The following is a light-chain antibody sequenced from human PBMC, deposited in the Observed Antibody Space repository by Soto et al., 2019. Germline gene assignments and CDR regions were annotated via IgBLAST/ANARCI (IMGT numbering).Light chain of an antibody. CDR3: SSYTTSNTWL. Sequence: QSALTQPASVSGSPGQSITISCTATTSDVGGFDSVSWYQQHPGTAPRAIIYEVSNRPSGVSYRFSGSKSANTASLTISGLQADDEADYYCSSYTTSNTWLFGGGTKLTVL. V-gene: IGLV2-14*01. CDR2: EVS. J-gene: IGLJ3*02. CDR1: TSDVGGFDS.